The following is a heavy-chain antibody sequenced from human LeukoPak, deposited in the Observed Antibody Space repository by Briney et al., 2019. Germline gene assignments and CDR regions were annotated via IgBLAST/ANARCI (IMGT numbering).Heavy chain of an antibody. CDR1: GFTFSNYA. CDR2: ISYEGSQE. D-gene: IGHD6-25*01. J-gene: IGHJ4*02. Sequence: PGGSLRLSCTASGFTFSNYAMHWVRQAPGKGLEWVAMISYEGSQEYYVESVKGRFTISRDNSKNTLFLQMNSLRAEDTAIYYCAKGSAAGRPYYFDYWGQGTLVTVSS. CDR3: AKGSAAGRPYYFDY. V-gene: IGHV3-30*04.